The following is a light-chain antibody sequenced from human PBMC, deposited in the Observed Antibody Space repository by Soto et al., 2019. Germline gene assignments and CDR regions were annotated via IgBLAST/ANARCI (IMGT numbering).Light chain of an antibody. CDR1: QSISSSC. J-gene: IGKJ1*01. V-gene: IGKV3-20*01. CDR2: GAS. Sequence: LSQSPGTLSLSPGKRATRSCRASQSISSSCLAWYQQRPGQAPRLLIYGASSRATGIPDRFSGSGSGTEFTLTISRLEPEDFAVYYCQQYGSSSWTFGQGTKVDI. CDR3: QQYGSSSWT.